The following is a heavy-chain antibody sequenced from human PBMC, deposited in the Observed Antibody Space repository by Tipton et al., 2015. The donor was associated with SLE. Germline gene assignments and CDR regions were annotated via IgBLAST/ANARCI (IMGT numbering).Heavy chain of an antibody. J-gene: IGHJ6*02. CDR2: IYTSGST. V-gene: IGHV4-61*09. D-gene: IGHD3-10*01. CDR1: GGSISSGSYY. Sequence: TLSLTCTVSGGSISSGSYYWSWFWQRAGKGLEWIEHIYTSGSTNYNPSPKSRVTISVDTSKNQFSLKLSSVTAADTAVYYCASETGTGYLYGMDVWGQGTTVTVSS. CDR3: ASETGTGYLYGMDV.